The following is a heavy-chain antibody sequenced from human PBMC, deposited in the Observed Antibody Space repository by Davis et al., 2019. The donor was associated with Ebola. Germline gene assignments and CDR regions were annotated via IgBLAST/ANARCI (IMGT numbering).Heavy chain of an antibody. V-gene: IGHV3-30-3*01. CDR3: ARVLGSSNDY. J-gene: IGHJ4*02. D-gene: IGHD6-13*01. Sequence: GESLKISCVASGFTFSSYAMHWVRQAPGKGLEWVAVISYDGSNKYYADSVKGRFTISRDNSKNTLYLQMNSLRAEDTAVYYCARVLGSSNDYWGQGTLVTVSS. CDR1: GFTFSSYA. CDR2: ISYDGSNK.